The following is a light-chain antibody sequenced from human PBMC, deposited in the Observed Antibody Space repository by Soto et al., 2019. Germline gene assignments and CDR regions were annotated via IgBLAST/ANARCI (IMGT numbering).Light chain of an antibody. CDR3: QQYGSSPRT. V-gene: IGKV3-20*01. J-gene: IGKJ1*01. CDR1: QSVGSS. CDR2: GAS. Sequence: DIVLTQLPGTLSLSPGGRATLSCRASQSVGSSLAWYQQKPGQAPRLVMYGASSRATGIPDRFSGSGSGTDFTLTISRLEAEDFAVYFCQQYGSSPRTFGQGTKVEIK.